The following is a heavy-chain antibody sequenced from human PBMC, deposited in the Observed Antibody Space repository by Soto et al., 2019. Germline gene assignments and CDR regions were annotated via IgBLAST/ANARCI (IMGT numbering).Heavy chain of an antibody. V-gene: IGHV1-69*13. CDR1: VGTFSSYA. CDR2: IIPIFGTA. CDR3: ATGNPYYYDSSGYISPYYGMDF. Sequence: SVKVSCKASVGTFSSYAISWVRQAPGQGLEWMGGIIPIFGTANYAQKFQGRVTITADESTSTAYMELSSLRSEDTAVYSCATGNPYYYDSSGYISPYYGMDFWGQGTTVTVSS. D-gene: IGHD3-22*01. J-gene: IGHJ6*02.